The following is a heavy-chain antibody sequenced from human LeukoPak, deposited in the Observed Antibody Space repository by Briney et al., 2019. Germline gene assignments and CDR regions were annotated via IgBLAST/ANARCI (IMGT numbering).Heavy chain of an antibody. CDR3: ARVTYYYASGSLAVYYFDY. J-gene: IGHJ4*02. V-gene: IGHV3-7*01. D-gene: IGHD3-10*01. CDR1: GFTFSSYW. Sequence: PGGSLRLSCAASGFTFSSYWMNWVRQAPGKGLEWVANIKQDGSEKYYVDSVKGRFTISRDNAKNSLYLQMNSLRAEDTAVYYCARVTYYYASGSLAVYYFDYWGQGTLVTVSS. CDR2: IKQDGSEK.